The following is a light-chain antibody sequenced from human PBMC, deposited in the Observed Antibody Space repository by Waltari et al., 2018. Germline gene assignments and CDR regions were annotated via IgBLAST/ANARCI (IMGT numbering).Light chain of an antibody. CDR3: MLYMGNGISV. CDR1: SGSVSTTNS. Sequence: TVVTQEPSLSVSPGGTVTLTCGLTSGSVSTTNSPFWYQQTPGQTPRTLIYNTNTRPSGAPDRFSGSILGNKAALTVTGAQTDDESDYYCMLYMGNGISVFGSGTKLTVL. V-gene: IGLV8-61*01. J-gene: IGLJ6*01. CDR2: NTN.